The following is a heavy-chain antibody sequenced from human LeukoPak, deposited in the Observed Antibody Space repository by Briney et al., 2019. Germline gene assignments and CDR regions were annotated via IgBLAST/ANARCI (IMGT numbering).Heavy chain of an antibody. CDR1: GFTFSSYA. CDR3: ARETGTTGYFDY. CDR2: ISYDGSNK. D-gene: IGHD1-7*01. V-gene: IGHV3-30*14. J-gene: IGHJ4*02. Sequence: GRSLRLSCAASGFTFSSYAMHWVRQAPGKGLEWVAVISYDGSNKYYADSVKGRFTISRDNSKNTLYLQMGSLRAEDMAVYYCARETGTTGYFDYWGQGTLVTVSS.